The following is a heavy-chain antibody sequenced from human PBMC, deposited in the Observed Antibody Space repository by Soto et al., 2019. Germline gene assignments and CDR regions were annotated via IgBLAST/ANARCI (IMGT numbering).Heavy chain of an antibody. J-gene: IGHJ6*02. Sequence: SETLSLTCTGSGGSISSYYWSWIRQPPGKGLEWIGYIYYSGSTNYNPSLKSRVTISVDTSKNQFSLKLSSVTAADTAVYYCAGHSGWTIYYYYGMDVWGQGTTVT. D-gene: IGHD6-19*01. CDR2: IYYSGST. V-gene: IGHV4-59*01. CDR3: AGHSGWTIYYYYGMDV. CDR1: GGSISSYY.